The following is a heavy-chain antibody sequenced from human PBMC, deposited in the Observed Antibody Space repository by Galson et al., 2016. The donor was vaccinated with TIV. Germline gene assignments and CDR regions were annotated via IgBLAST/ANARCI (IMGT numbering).Heavy chain of an antibody. CDR1: GGPFRSYA. Sequence: SVKVSCKASGGPFRSYAISWVRQAPGQGLEWMGGIIAIFGVANYAQKFQGRVTITADESTSTAYMELSSLRSEDTAVYYCARNRGYSVTGDFDFWGQGTLVTVSS. D-gene: IGHD5/OR15-5a*01. V-gene: IGHV1-69*13. CDR2: IIAIFGVA. J-gene: IGHJ4*02. CDR3: ARNRGYSVTGDFDF.